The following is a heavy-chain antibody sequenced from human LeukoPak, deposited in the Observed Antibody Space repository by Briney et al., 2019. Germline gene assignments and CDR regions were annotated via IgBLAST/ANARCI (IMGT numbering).Heavy chain of an antibody. Sequence: PGGSLRLSCAASGFTFNTYSMNWVRQSPGKGLEWVSSISNTSAHIYYADSVRGRFTISRDNAKNSLYLQMNNLRAEDTAVYYCARDSRYCGSPTCIPPDYWGQGTLVTVSS. J-gene: IGHJ4*02. V-gene: IGHV3-21*01. CDR1: GFTFNTYS. CDR2: ISNTSAHI. D-gene: IGHD2-2*01. CDR3: ARDSRYCGSPTCIPPDY.